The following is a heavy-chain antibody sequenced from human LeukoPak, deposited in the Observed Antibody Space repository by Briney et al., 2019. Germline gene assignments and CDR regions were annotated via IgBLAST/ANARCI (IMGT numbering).Heavy chain of an antibody. CDR1: GGSFSGYY. Sequence: SETLFLTCAVYGGSFSGYYWSWIRQPPGKGLEWIGEINHSGSTNYNPSLKSRVTISVDTSKNQFSLKLSSVTAADTAVYYCARGGARDYYDSSGYPFFDYWGQGTLVTVSS. V-gene: IGHV4-34*01. CDR2: INHSGST. D-gene: IGHD3-22*01. CDR3: ARGGARDYYDSSGYPFFDY. J-gene: IGHJ4*02.